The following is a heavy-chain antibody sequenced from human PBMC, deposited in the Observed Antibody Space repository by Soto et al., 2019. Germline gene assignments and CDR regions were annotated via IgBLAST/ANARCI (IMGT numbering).Heavy chain of an antibody. CDR2: IIPIFGTA. V-gene: IGHV1-69*01. J-gene: IGHJ5*02. CDR1: GYSFTSYW. CDR3: ASQPLGYCSGGSCYSPLRNWFDP. D-gene: IGHD2-15*01. Sequence: KISCKGSGYSFTSYWISWVRQAPGQGLEWMGGIIPIFGTANYAQKFQGRVTITADESTSTAYMELSSLRSEDTAVYYCASQPLGYCSGGSCYSPLRNWFDPWGQGTLVTVSS.